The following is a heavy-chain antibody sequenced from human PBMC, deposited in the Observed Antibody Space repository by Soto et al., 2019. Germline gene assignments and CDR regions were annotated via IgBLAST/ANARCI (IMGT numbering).Heavy chain of an antibody. CDR1: GFTFTRYG. Sequence: GASVKVSCKASGFTFTRYGITWVRQAPGQGLEWMGWISAYNGHTEYAQKFQGRVTMTRDTSTSTVYMELSSLRSEDTAVYYCAREDLGTYYDFWSGSEVSYYYYGMDVWGQGTTVTVSS. D-gene: IGHD3-3*01. J-gene: IGHJ6*02. CDR3: AREDLGTYYDFWSGSEVSYYYYGMDV. CDR2: ISAYNGHT. V-gene: IGHV1-18*01.